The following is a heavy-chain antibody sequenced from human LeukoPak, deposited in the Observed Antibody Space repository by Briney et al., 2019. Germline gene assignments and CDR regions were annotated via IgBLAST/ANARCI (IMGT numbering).Heavy chain of an antibody. J-gene: IGHJ5*02. CDR3: TTSIGTNGVCFP. Sequence: GGSLRLSCAASGFTFSSYSMNWVRQAPGKGLEWVSYISSSSSTIYYADSVKGRFTISRDNAKNSLYLQMNSLRAEDTAVYYCTTSIGTNGVCFPWGQGTLVTVSS. D-gene: IGHD2-8*01. CDR2: ISSSSSTI. CDR1: GFTFSSYS. V-gene: IGHV3-48*04.